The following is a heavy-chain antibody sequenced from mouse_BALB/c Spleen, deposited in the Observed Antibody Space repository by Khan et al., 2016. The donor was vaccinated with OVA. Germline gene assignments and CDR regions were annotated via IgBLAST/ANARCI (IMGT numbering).Heavy chain of an antibody. CDR1: GFTIKDYY. D-gene: IGHD1-1*01. CDR3: NPFYGSSYDAMDY. V-gene: IGHV14-4*02. CDR2: FVPENGDT. Sequence: VQLQQPGAELVRSSPSVKLSCTASGFTIKDYYMHWVKQRFEQGLVWFGWFVPENGDTEYAPTFQGKATMTADTSSNPAYLPLSSLTSEDTAVYYSNPFYGSSYDAMDYWGQGTSVTVSS. J-gene: IGHJ4*01.